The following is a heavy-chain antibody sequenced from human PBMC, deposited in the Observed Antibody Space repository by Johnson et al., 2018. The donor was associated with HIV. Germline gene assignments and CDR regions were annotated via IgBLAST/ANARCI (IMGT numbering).Heavy chain of an antibody. CDR3: TTLGCCSGGSCYSGRGFDI. Sequence: MQLVESGGGLVKPGGSLRLSCAASGFTFSNAWMSWVRQAPGKGLEWVGRIKSKTDGGTTDYAAPVKGRFTISRDDSKNTLYLQMNSLKTEDTAVYYCTTLGCCSGGSCYSGRGFDIWGQGTMVTVSS. CDR1: GFTFSNAW. D-gene: IGHD2-15*01. J-gene: IGHJ3*02. V-gene: IGHV3-15*01. CDR2: IKSKTDGGTT.